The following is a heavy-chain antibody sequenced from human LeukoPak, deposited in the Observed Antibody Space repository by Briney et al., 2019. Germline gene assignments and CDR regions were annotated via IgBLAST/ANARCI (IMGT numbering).Heavy chain of an antibody. D-gene: IGHD2-2*01. V-gene: IGHV3-23*01. CDR3: ARYCVTSRCYHYYGMDV. J-gene: IGHJ6*02. CDR2: ISDSGGTT. Sequence: GGSLRLSCAASGFTFSSYAMTWVRQTPGKGLEWVSVISDSGGTTLYADSVEGRFTISRDNSKNTLCLQMNSLRDEDTAIYYCARYCVTSRCYHYYGMDVWGQGTTVTVSS. CDR1: GFTFSSYA.